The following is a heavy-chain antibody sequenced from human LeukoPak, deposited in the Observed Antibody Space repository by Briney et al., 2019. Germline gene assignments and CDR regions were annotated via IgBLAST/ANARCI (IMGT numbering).Heavy chain of an antibody. D-gene: IGHD6-19*01. J-gene: IGHJ4*02. V-gene: IGHV3-30*18. CDR1: GFTFSSYG. CDR2: ISYDGSNK. CDR3: AKEVAVAGRPTHLFDY. Sequence: GGSLRLSCAASGFTFSSYGMHWVRQAPGKGLEWVAVISYDGSNKYYADSVKGRFTISRGNSKNTLYLQMNSLRAEDTAVYYCAKEVAVAGRPTHLFDYWGQGTLVTVSS.